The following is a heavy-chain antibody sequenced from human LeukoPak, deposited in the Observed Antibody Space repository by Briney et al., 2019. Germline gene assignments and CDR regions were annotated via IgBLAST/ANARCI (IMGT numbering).Heavy chain of an antibody. D-gene: IGHD6-13*01. Sequence: GGSLRLSCAASGFTFSSYSMDWVRQAPGKGLEWVSGITGSGDTTFYADSVKGRFTISRDNSKNTLYLQMHSLRAEDTAVYYCVKDYSTIAAAANPLFDYWGQGALVTVSS. CDR2: ITGSGDTT. CDR3: VKDYSTIAAAANPLFDY. J-gene: IGHJ4*02. CDR1: GFTFSSYS. V-gene: IGHV3-23*01.